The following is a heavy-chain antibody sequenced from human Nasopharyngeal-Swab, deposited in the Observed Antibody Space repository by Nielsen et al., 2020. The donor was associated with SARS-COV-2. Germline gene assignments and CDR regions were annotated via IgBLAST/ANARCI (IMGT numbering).Heavy chain of an antibody. J-gene: IGHJ3*02. CDR1: GYTFTSYY. V-gene: IGHV1-46*01. D-gene: IGHD6-19*01. CDR2: INPSGGST. Sequence: ASVQVSCKASGYTFTSYYMHWVRQAPGQGLEWMGLINPSGGSTSYAQKFQGRVTMTRDTSTSTVYMELSSLRSEDTAVYYCARVPQPAVAGIHDAFDIWGQGTMVTVSS. CDR3: ARVPQPAVAGIHDAFDI.